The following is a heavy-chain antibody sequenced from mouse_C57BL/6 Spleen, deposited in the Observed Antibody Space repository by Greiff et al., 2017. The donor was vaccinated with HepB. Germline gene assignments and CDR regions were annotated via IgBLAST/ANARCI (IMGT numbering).Heavy chain of an antibody. D-gene: IGHD1-1*01. CDR1: GYTFTSYG. CDR2: IYPRSGNT. Sequence: QVQLKESGAELARPGASVKLSCKASGYTFTSYGISWVKQRTGQGLEWIGEIYPRSGNTYYNEKFKGKATLTADKSSSTAYMELRSLTSEDSAVYFCARPSVTTVVAPYYWGQGTTLTVSS. CDR3: ARPSVTTVVAPYY. J-gene: IGHJ2*01. V-gene: IGHV1-81*01.